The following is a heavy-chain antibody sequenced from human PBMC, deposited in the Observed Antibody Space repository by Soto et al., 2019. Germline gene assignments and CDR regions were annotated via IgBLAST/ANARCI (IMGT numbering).Heavy chain of an antibody. CDR2: IIPIFGTA. V-gene: IGHV1-69*13. J-gene: IGHJ6*02. Sequence: SVKVSCKASGGTFSSYAISWVRQAPGQGLEWMGGIIPIFGTANYAQKFQGRVTITADESTSTAYMELSSLRSEDTAVYYCASPDPYYYYGMDVWGQGTTVTVSS. CDR1: GGTFSSYA. CDR3: ASPDPYYYYGMDV.